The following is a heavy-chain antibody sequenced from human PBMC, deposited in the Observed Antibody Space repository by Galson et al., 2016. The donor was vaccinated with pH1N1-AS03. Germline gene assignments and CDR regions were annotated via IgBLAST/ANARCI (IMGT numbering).Heavy chain of an antibody. D-gene: IGHD1-26*01. J-gene: IGHJ2*01. CDR2: IFYTGSA. CDR3: ARTAVSIPGTREWYFDL. Sequence: TLSLTCPVSGGSIRNTFYFWGWVRQPPGRGLEWIGSIFYTGSAYYNPSLESRVTISIDTSRNQFSLNLASVTAADTAVYYCARTAVSIPGTREWYFDLWGRGSLVTVSS. V-gene: IGHV4-39*07. CDR1: GGSIRNTFYF.